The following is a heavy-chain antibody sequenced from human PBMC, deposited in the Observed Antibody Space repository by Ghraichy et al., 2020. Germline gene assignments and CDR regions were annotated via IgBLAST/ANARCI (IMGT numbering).Heavy chain of an antibody. CDR1: GFTFSSYD. J-gene: IGHJ6*02. CDR2: IGTAGDT. V-gene: IGHV3-13*01. CDR3: ARARDRYSSSWYGPDGMDV. D-gene: IGHD6-13*01. Sequence: GGSLRLSCAASGFTFSSYDMHWVRQATGKGLEWVSAIGTAGDTYYPGSVKGRFTISRENAKNSLYLQMNSLRAGDTAVYYCARARDRYSSSWYGPDGMDVWGQGTTVTVS.